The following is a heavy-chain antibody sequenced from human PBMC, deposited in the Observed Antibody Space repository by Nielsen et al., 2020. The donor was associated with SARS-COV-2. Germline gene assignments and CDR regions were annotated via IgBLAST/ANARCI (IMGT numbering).Heavy chain of an antibody. J-gene: IGHJ6*02. CDR2: ISGSGGST. Sequence: GESLKISCVASGSTFTTYAMTWVRQAPGKGLEWVSSISGSGGSTYYADSVKGRFTISRDNSKNTLYLQMNSLRAEDTAVYYCAKSPIYYDILIGYAPYYGMDVWGQGTTVTVSS. CDR1: GSTFTTYA. D-gene: IGHD3-9*01. CDR3: AKSPIYYDILIGYAPYYGMDV. V-gene: IGHV3-23*01.